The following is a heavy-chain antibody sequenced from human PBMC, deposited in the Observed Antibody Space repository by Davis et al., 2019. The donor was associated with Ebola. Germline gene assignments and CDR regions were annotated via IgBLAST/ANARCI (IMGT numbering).Heavy chain of an antibody. CDR2: IIPIFGTA. J-gene: IGHJ4*02. Sequence: SVKVSCKASGYTFISYGISWVRQAPGQGLEWMGGIIPIFGTANYAQKFQGRVTITADESTSTAYMELSSLRSEDTAVYYCARPVAPYYYDSSGYYPFDYWGQGTLVTVSS. D-gene: IGHD3-22*01. CDR1: GYTFISYG. CDR3: ARPVAPYYYDSSGYYPFDY. V-gene: IGHV1-69*13.